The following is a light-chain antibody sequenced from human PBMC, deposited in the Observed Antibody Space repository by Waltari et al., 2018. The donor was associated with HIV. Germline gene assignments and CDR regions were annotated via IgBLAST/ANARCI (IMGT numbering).Light chain of an antibody. CDR1: QGIDSY. Sequence: DIQLPQSPSFLSASVGARVTITCRASQGIDSYLAWYQQKPGKAPKLLIYDASTLQSGAPSRFSGSGSGTEFTLTISSLQPEDFATYYCQQLKTYPAVTFGQGTGLEI. V-gene: IGKV1-9*01. CDR3: QQLKTYPAVT. CDR2: DAS. J-gene: IGKJ5*01.